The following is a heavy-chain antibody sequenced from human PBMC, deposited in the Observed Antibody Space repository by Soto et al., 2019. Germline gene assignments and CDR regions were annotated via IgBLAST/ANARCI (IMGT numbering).Heavy chain of an antibody. D-gene: IGHD2-21*02. J-gene: IGHJ4*02. Sequence: VGSLRLSCAASGFTFSSYGMHWVRQAPGKGLEWVAVISYDGSNKYYADSVKGRLTISRDNSKNTLYLQMNSLRAEDTAVYYCAHLTMTATSYHFDYWGQGTLVTVSS. CDR3: AHLTMTATSYHFDY. CDR2: ISYDGSNK. CDR1: GFTFSSYG. V-gene: IGHV3-30*03.